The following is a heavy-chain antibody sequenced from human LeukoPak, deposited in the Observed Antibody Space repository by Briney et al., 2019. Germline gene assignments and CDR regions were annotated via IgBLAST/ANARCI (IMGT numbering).Heavy chain of an antibody. CDR2: VSGSGGST. Sequence: GGSLRLSCAASGFTFSSYAMSWVRQAPGKGLEWVSAVSGSGGSTYYADSVKGRFTISRDNSKNALYLQMNSLRAEDTAVYYCAKVGDSGSYLVYWGQGTLVTVSS. D-gene: IGHD1-26*01. J-gene: IGHJ4*02. CDR1: GFTFSSYA. CDR3: AKVGDSGSYLVY. V-gene: IGHV3-23*01.